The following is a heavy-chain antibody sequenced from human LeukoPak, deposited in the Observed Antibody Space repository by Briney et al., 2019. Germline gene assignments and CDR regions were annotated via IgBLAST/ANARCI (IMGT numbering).Heavy chain of an antibody. V-gene: IGHV4-30-2*01. Sequence: SETLSLTCTVSGGSISSGGYYWSRTRQPPGKGLEWIGYIYHSGSTYYNPSLKSRVTISVDRSKNQFSLKLSSVTAADTAVYYCARDVVPADDAFDIWGQGTMVTVSS. CDR2: IYHSGST. D-gene: IGHD2-2*01. J-gene: IGHJ3*02. CDR1: GGSISSGGYY. CDR3: ARDVVPADDAFDI.